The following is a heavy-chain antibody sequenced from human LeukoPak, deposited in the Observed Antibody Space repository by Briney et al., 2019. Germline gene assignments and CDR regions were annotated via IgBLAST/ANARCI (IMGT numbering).Heavy chain of an antibody. CDR1: GFTFSNYW. CDR2: IKHDGSED. D-gene: IGHD2-15*01. V-gene: IGHV3-7*03. Sequence: PGGSLKLSCAASGFTFSNYWMTWVRQAPGKGLEWVANIKHDGSEDYYLDSVKGRFTISRDNAKSSMWLQMNSLRVEDAAVYYCAKAPVTSCRGAFCYPFDSWGQGTLVTVSS. J-gene: IGHJ4*02. CDR3: AKAPVTSCRGAFCYPFDS.